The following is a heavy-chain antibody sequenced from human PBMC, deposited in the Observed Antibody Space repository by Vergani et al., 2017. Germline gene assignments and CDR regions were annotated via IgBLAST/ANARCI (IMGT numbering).Heavy chain of an antibody. D-gene: IGHD1-1*01. Sequence: QVHLVESGGGVVQPGRSLRLSCVVSGFTSSYYGMHWVRQAPGKGVEWVAVISYDGTQKYYADSVKGRFTISRDNSKITLYLQMNSLRTEDTAVYYCATKSCGTPGCQIGYFREWGQGTLVTVSS. V-gene: IGHV3-30*03. J-gene: IGHJ1*01. CDR2: ISYDGTQK. CDR3: ATKSCGTPGCQIGYFRE. CDR1: GFTSSYYG.